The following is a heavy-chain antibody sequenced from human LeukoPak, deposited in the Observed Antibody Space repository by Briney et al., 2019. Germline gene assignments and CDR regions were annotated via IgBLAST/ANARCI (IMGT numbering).Heavy chain of an antibody. V-gene: IGHV4-34*01. J-gene: IGHJ4*02. D-gene: IGHD3-10*01. CDR3: ARRLHGSGSYSFDY. CDR1: GGSFSGYY. Sequence: PSETLSLTCAVYGGSFSGYYWSWIRQPPGKGLEWIGEINHSGSTNYNPSLKSRVTISVDTSKNQFSLKLSSVTAADTAAYYCARRLHGSGSYSFDYWGQGTLVTVSS. CDR2: INHSGST.